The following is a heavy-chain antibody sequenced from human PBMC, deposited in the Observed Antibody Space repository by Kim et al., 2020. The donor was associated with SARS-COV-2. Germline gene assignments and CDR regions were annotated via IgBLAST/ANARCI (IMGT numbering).Heavy chain of an antibody. D-gene: IGHD1-26*01. Sequence: GGSLRLSCAASGFTFNTYGMHWVRQAPGKGLEWVAVICGDGSVKYYVDSVKGRFTISRDNSKNTLYLQMNSLRIEDTAVYYCARSFSGSYFGFDYWGQGGLVAVSS. J-gene: IGHJ4*02. CDR1: GFTFNTYG. CDR2: ICGDGSVK. CDR3: ARSFSGSYFGFDY. V-gene: IGHV3-30*03.